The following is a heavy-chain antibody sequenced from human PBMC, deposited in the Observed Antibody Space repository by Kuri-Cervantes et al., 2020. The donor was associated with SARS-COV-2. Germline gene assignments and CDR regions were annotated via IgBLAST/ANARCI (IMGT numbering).Heavy chain of an antibody. J-gene: IGHJ6*02. Sequence: GGSLRLSCAASGFTFSSHAVSGVRQAPGKGLEWVSAISGSGGSTYYADSVKGRFTISRDNSKNTLYLQMNSLRAEDTAVYYCAKDDYYYGMDVWGQGTTVTVSS. V-gene: IGHV3-23*01. CDR2: ISGSGGST. CDR3: AKDDYYYGMDV. CDR1: GFTFSSHA.